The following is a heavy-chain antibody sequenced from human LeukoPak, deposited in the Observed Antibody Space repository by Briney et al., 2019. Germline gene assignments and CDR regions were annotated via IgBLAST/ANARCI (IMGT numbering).Heavy chain of an antibody. V-gene: IGHV3-21*01. J-gene: IGHJ6*03. CDR1: GFIFSSYS. CDR3: ARDGQGTTWIYYYYYMDV. CDR2: ISSSSGYI. Sequence: PGGSLRLSCAASGFIFSSYSMNWVRQAPGKGLEWVSYISSSSGYIYYADSVKGRFTISRDNAKNSLYLQMNSLRAEDTAVYYCARDGQGTTWIYYYYYMDVWGKGTTVTVSS. D-gene: IGHD1-1*01.